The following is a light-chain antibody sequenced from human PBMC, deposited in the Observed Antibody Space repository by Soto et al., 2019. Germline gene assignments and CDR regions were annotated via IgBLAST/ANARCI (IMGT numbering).Light chain of an antibody. J-gene: IGKJ1*01. V-gene: IGKV1-27*01. CDR2: DAS. CDR1: QGISNC. Sequence: DIQMTRSPSTLYASVVVRVTITRLASQGISNCLAWYQQKPGKVPKLLIYDASTLQSGVPSRFSGSGSGTDFTLTISSLQPDDVATYYCQQYNSDSWTFGQGTKVDIK. CDR3: QQYNSDSWT.